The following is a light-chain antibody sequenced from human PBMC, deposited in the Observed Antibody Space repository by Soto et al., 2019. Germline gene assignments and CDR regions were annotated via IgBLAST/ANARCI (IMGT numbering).Light chain of an antibody. Sequence: EVVLTQSPGTLSLSPGERATLSCRASQSVSNNYFAWYQQKPGQAPRLLIYDASNRATGIPARFSGSGSGTDFTLTISSLEPEDFAVYYCQQRSNWPPRITFGQGTRLEIK. J-gene: IGKJ5*01. V-gene: IGKV3-11*01. CDR1: QSVSNNY. CDR3: QQRSNWPPRIT. CDR2: DAS.